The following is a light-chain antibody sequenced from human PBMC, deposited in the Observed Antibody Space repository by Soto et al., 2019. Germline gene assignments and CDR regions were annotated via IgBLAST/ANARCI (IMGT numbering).Light chain of an antibody. CDR2: GAS. Sequence: EIVMTQSPATLSVSPGERATLSCRASQSVSSNLAWYQQKPGQAPRLLIYGASTRATGIPARFSGSGSGTEINLTISSLPSEDFARYYHKQYNNGPLTFGGGTNVEIK. J-gene: IGKJ4*01. CDR1: QSVSSN. V-gene: IGKV3-15*01. CDR3: KQYNNGPLT.